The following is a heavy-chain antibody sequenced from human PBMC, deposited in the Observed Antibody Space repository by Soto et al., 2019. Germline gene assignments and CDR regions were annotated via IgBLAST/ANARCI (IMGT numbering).Heavy chain of an antibody. Sequence: QVQLQESGPGLVKPSEALSLTCTVSGASISGHFWSWIRQPPGQGLEWMAYVFDSGSTYNPSLKSRVTISVDTSKSQLSLELRSVIAADSAIYYCAINADVWGQGTTVTVSS. CDR2: VFDSGST. CDR3: AINADV. V-gene: IGHV4-59*08. J-gene: IGHJ6*02. CDR1: GASISGHF.